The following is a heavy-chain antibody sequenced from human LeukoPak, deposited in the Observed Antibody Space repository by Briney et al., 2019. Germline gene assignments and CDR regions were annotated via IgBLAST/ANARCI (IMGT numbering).Heavy chain of an antibody. J-gene: IGHJ3*02. V-gene: IGHV4-59*01. CDR2: IYYSGST. Sequence: SETLSLTCTVSGGSISSYYWSWIRQPPGKGLEWMGYIYYSGSTNYNPSLKSRVTISVDTSKNLLSLKLSAVTAADTAVYYCARRLYQGAFDIWGQGTMVTVSS. CDR1: GGSISSYY. D-gene: IGHD2-21*02. CDR3: ARRLYQGAFDI.